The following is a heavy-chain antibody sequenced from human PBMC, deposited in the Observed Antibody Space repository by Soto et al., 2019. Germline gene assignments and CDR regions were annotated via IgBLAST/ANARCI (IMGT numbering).Heavy chain of an antibody. CDR3: EKDPATIAVAGTFDY. Sequence: EVQLLESGGGLVQPGGSLRLSCAASGFTFSTYGMSWVRQAPGKGLEWVSIISGSGGSTYYADTVKGRFTISRDNSKNTLYLQMNSLRAEDTAVYYCEKDPATIAVAGTFDYWGQGTLVIVSS. V-gene: IGHV3-23*01. CDR1: GFTFSTYG. J-gene: IGHJ4*02. CDR2: ISGSGGST. D-gene: IGHD6-19*01.